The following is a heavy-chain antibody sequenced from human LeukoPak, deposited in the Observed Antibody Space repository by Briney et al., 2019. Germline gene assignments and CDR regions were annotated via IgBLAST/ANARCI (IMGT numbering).Heavy chain of an antibody. D-gene: IGHD5-18*01. CDR2: ISGSGGST. V-gene: IGHV3-23*01. Sequence: GGSLRLSCAASGFTFSSYAMSWVRQAPGKGLEWVSAISGSGGSTCYADSVKGRFTISRDNSKNTLYLQMNSLRAEDTAVYYCAKGGYSYGYAYWGQGTLVTVSS. CDR1: GFTFSSYA. CDR3: AKGGYSYGYAY. J-gene: IGHJ4*02.